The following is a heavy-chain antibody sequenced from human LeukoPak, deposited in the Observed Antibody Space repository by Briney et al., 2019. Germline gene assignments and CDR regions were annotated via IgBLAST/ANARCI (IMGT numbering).Heavy chain of an antibody. V-gene: IGHV3-74*01. J-gene: IGHJ4*02. D-gene: IGHD3-22*01. CDR3: AKEDATYYYDSSGYYPFDY. CDR2: INVDGSSR. CDR1: GFTFSSYW. Sequence: GGSLRLSCAASGFTFSSYWMHWVRQAPGKGLVWVSRINVDGSSRTYAEDSVKGRFTISRDNAKNTLYLQMNSLRAEDTAVYYCAKEDATYYYDSSGYYPFDYWGQGTLVTVSS.